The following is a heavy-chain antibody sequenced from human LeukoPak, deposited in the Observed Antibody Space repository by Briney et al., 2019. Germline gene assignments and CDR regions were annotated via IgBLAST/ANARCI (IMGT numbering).Heavy chain of an antibody. CDR3: ARAHRVYVTAYNRYYYHMDV. CDR2: IYHSGTT. Sequence: SETLSLTCTVSGGSISSFYWGWVRQPPGKGLEWIGSIYHSGTTYSNPSLKSRATISVDTSRNQFSLKLSSVTSADTAVYYCARAHRVYVTAYNRYYYHMDVWGKGTTVTVSS. V-gene: IGHV4-38-2*02. D-gene: IGHD2/OR15-2a*01. CDR1: GGSISSFY. J-gene: IGHJ6*03.